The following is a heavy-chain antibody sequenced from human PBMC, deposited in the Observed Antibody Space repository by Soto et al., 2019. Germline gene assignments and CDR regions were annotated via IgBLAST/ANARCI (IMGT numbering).Heavy chain of an antibody. Sequence: GSVKDSCKASGYSFTDYHIHWVRQAPGQGLEWLGRINPKSGGTSTAQKFQGWVTMTTDTSISTASTELTRLTSDDKAIYYCARGDSTDCSNGVCSFFYNHDMDVWGQGTTVTVSS. CDR2: INPKSGGT. CDR1: GYSFTDYH. D-gene: IGHD2-8*01. J-gene: IGHJ6*01. V-gene: IGHV1-2*04. CDR3: ARGDSTDCSNGVCSFFYNHDMDV.